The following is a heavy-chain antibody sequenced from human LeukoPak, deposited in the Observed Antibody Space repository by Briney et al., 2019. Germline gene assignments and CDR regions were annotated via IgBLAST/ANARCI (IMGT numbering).Heavy chain of an antibody. CDR1: EFTYC. Sequence: GGSLRLSCTASEFTYCMNWVRQAPGKGLEWVSAISGSGGSTYYADSVKGRFTISRHNSKNTLYLQMNSLRAEDTAVYYCAKGRVGATTGYYFDYWGQGTLVTVSS. D-gene: IGHD1-26*01. J-gene: IGHJ4*02. V-gene: IGHV3-23*01. CDR2: ISGSGGST. CDR3: AKGRVGATTGYYFDY.